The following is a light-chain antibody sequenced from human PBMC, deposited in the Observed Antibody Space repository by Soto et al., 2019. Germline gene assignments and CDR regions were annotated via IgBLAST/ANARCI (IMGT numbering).Light chain of an antibody. CDR2: AAS. CDR1: QDISNY. V-gene: IGKV1-39*01. Sequence: DIQLTQSPSFQSASVGDRVTITCQASQDISNYLNWYQQKPGKAPKLLIYAASTLQSGVPSRFSGSGSGTDFTLTIGNLHPEDFAIYYCKQSYSTQWTFGQATKV. J-gene: IGKJ1*01. CDR3: KQSYSTQWT.